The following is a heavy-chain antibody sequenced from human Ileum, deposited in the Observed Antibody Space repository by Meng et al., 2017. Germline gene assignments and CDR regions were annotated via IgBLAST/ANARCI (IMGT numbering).Heavy chain of an antibody. D-gene: IGHD1-14*01. CDR3: ARGGNDYYYYGMDV. CDR2: MNPNSGNT. V-gene: IGHV1-8*01. CDR1: GYTFTSYD. Sequence: ASVKVSCKASGYTFTSYDINWVRQATGQGLEWMGWMNPNSGNTGYAQKFQGRVTMTRNTSISTAYMELSSLRSEDTAVYYCARGGNDYYYYGMDVWGQGSTVTGAS. J-gene: IGHJ6*02.